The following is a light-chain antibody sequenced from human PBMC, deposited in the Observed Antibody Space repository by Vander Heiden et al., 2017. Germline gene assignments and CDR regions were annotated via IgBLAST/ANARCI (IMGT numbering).Light chain of an antibody. CDR1: QSVSSTY. J-gene: IGKJ2*01. CDR2: GAS. Sequence: ELVLTQSPGTLSLSPGERATLSCRASQSVSSTYLAWYQQKPGQAPRLLIYGASSRATGVPDRFSGRGAGTDFTLTISRLEPEDFAVYYCQQYGSSPYTFGQGTKLEIK. CDR3: QQYGSSPYT. V-gene: IGKV3-20*01.